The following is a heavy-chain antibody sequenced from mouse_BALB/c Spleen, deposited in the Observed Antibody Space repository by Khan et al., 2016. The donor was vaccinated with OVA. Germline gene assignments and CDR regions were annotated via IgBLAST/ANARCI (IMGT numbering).Heavy chain of an antibody. CDR3: ARKNYYGYAMDY. CDR2: ISYGGST. V-gene: IGHV3-2*02. J-gene: IGHJ4*01. D-gene: IGHD1-1*01. CDR1: GYSITSDYA. Sequence: EVQLQESGPGLVKPSQSLSLTCTVTGYSITSDYAWDWLRQFPGNKLEWMGYISYGGSTSYNPSLKSRISITRDTSKNQFFLQLNSVTTEDTATYYGARKNYYGYAMDYWGQGTSVTVSS.